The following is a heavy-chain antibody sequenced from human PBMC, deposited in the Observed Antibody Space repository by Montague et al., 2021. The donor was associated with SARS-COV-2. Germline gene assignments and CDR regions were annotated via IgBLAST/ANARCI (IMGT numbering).Heavy chain of an antibody. Sequence: CAISGDSVTVSRDSGKWGKHTPENYIHRYVWSCVLSKKKNDYAVSVKSRVTINPDTSKNQFSLQLNSVTPEDSAVYYCARAGSLGNFDYWGQGTLVTVSS. CDR3: ARAGSLGNFDY. CDR1: GDSVTVSRDS. J-gene: IGHJ4*02. D-gene: IGHD3-10*01. V-gene: IGHV6-1*01. CDR2: SCVLSKKKN.